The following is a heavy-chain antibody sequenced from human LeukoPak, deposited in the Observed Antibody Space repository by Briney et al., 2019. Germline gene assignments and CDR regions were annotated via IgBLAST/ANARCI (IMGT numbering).Heavy chain of an antibody. J-gene: IGHJ4*02. CDR3: ARDFSGYGYFDY. D-gene: IGHD5-12*01. CDR2: IYYSGNT. Sequence: PSKTLSLTCIVSGGSVSSGSYYWSWIRQPPGEGLKWIGYIYYSGNTKYNPSLKSRVTISVDMSKNQFSLKLSSVTAADTAVYYCARDFSGYGYFDYWGQGTLVTVSS. V-gene: IGHV4-61*01. CDR1: GGSVSSGSYY.